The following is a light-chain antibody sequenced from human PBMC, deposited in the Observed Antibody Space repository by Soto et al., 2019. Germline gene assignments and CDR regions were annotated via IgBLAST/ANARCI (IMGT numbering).Light chain of an antibody. CDR2: GAS. V-gene: IGKV3-20*01. J-gene: IGKJ1*01. Sequence: EIVLTQSPGTLSLSPGERATLSCRASQSVSSSYLAWYQQKPGQAPRLLIYGASSRATGIPDRFSGSGSGTDFTMTINRLEPEDFAVYYCKQYGSSPPWTFGQGTKVEIK. CDR1: QSVSSSY. CDR3: KQYGSSPPWT.